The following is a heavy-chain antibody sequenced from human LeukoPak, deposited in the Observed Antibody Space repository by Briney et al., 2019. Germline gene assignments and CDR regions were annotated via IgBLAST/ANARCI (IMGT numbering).Heavy chain of an antibody. Sequence: SETLSLTCTVSGGSISSYYWSWIRQPPGKGLEWIGYIYYSGGTNYNPSLKSRVTISVDTPKNQFSLKLSSVTAADTAVYYCASSPNTYCSSTSCYTRWGQGTLVTVSS. CDR3: ASSPNTYCSSTSCYTR. CDR2: IYYSGGT. D-gene: IGHD2-2*02. CDR1: GGSISSYY. J-gene: IGHJ1*01. V-gene: IGHV4-59*01.